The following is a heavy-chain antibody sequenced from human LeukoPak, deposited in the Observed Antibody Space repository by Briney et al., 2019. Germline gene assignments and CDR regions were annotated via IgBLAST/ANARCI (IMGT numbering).Heavy chain of an antibody. CDR2: IYYTGST. V-gene: IGHV4-59*01. J-gene: IGHJ4*02. Sequence: SETLSLTCTVSGRSISSFYWTWIRQSPGKGLEWIGYIYYTGSTNYNPSLKSRVTISVDTSKNQFSLKLSSVTAADTAVYYCARGSYYASGSYNNVKSNQYYFDYWGQGTLVTVSS. D-gene: IGHD3-10*01. CDR3: ARGSYYASGSYNNVKSNQYYFDY. CDR1: GRSISSFY.